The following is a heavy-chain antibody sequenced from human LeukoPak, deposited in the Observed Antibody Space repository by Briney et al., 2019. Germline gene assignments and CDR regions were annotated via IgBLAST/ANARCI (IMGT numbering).Heavy chain of an antibody. CDR3: ATNYGSGSYYILVY. D-gene: IGHD3-10*01. CDR2: IYHSGST. J-gene: IGHJ4*02. V-gene: IGHV4-38-2*01. CDR1: GYSISSGYY. Sequence: SETLSLTCAVSGYSISSGYYWGWIRQPPGKGLEWIGNIYHSGSTYYNPSLKSRVTISLDTFKNQFSLKLSSVTAADTAVYYCATNYGSGSYYILVYWGQGTLVTVSS.